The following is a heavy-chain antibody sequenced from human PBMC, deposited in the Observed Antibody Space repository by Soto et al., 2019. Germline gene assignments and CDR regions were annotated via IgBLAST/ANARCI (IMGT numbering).Heavy chain of an antibody. CDR3: AREWSDSSGYFLPYYYYYGMDV. V-gene: IGHV3-33*01. D-gene: IGHD3-22*01. Sequence: HPGGSLRLSCAASGFTFSSYGMHWVRQAPGKGLEWVTVIWYDGSNKYYADSVKGRFTISRDNSKNTLYLQMNSLRAEDTAVYYCAREWSDSSGYFLPYYYYYGMDVWGQGTTVTVSS. CDR2: IWYDGSNK. CDR1: GFTFSSYG. J-gene: IGHJ6*02.